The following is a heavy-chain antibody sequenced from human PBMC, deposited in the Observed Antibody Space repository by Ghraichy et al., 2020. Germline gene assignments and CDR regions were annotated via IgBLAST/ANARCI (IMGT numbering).Heavy chain of an antibody. Sequence: GGSLRLSCAASGFTFSSYGMHWVRQAPGKGLEWVAVISYDGSNKYYADSVKGRFTISRDNSKNTLYLQMNSLRAEDTAVYYCAKDQLAAPRGALDYWGQGTLVTVSS. D-gene: IGHD6-6*01. CDR1: GFTFSSYG. J-gene: IGHJ4*02. V-gene: IGHV3-30*18. CDR3: AKDQLAAPRGALDY. CDR2: ISYDGSNK.